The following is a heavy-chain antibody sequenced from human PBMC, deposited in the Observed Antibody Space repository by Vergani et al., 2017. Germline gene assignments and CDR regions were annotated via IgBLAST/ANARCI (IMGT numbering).Heavy chain of an antibody. CDR1: GGSISSYY. D-gene: IGHD3-3*01. J-gene: IGHJ4*02. Sequence: QVQLQESGPGLVKPSETLSLTCTVSGGSISSYYWSWIRQPPGKGLEWIGYIYYSGSTNYNPALKSRVTISVDTSKNQFSIKLSAVTAADTAVYYCAGVGGAYYDFWSGYDHLDYWGQGTLVTVSS. V-gene: IGHV4-59*01. CDR3: AGVGGAYYDFWSGYDHLDY. CDR2: IYYSGST.